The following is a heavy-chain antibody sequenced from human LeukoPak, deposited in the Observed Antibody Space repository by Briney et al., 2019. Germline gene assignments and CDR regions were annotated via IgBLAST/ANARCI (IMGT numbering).Heavy chain of an antibody. CDR2: IYHSGYT. CDR3: ARAGDSSGYYRRVHYYYGMDV. Sequence: SETLSLTCNVSGYSISSGYYWAWIRQAPGKGLEWIGSIYHSGYTHYNPSLKGRVTISVDTSKNQFSLKLSSVTAADTAVYYCARAGDSSGYYRRVHYYYGMDVWGQGTTVTVSS. CDR1: GYSISSGYY. J-gene: IGHJ6*02. D-gene: IGHD3-22*01. V-gene: IGHV4-38-2*02.